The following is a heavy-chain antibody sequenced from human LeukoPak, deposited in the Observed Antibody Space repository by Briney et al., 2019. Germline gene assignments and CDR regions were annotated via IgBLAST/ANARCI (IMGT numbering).Heavy chain of an antibody. D-gene: IGHD3-22*01. V-gene: IGHV1-8*01. CDR3: AREGSCYYDSSGYDWNAFDI. Sequence: ASVKVSCKASGYTFTSYDINWVRQATGHGLEWMGWMNPNSGNTGYAQKFQGRVTMTRNTSISTAYMELSSLRSEDAAVYYCAREGSCYYDSSGYDWNAFDIWGQGTMVTVSS. CDR1: GYTFTSYD. CDR2: MNPNSGNT. J-gene: IGHJ3*02.